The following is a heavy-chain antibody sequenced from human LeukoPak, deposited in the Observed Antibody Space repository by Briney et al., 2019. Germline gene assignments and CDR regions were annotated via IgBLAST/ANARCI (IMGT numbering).Heavy chain of an antibody. D-gene: IGHD5-24*01. CDR1: GGSISSYY. V-gene: IGHV4-59*01. J-gene: IGHJ4*02. CDR2: IYYSGST. CDR3: ARGGRWLQLGYFDY. Sequence: SETLSLTCTVSGGSISSYYWSWIRQPPGKGLEWIGYIYYSGSTNYNPSLKSRVTISVDTSKNQFPLKLSSVTAADTAVYYCARGGRWLQLGYFDYWGQGTLVTVSS.